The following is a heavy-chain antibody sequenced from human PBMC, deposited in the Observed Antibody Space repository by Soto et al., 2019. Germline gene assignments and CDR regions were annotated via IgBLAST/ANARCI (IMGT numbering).Heavy chain of an antibody. J-gene: IGHJ6*02. V-gene: IGHV3-30*18. CDR3: AKDPGVGTPLDRADHYYGMDV. CDR2: ISHGGGNY. CDR1: GFAFSSYG. D-gene: IGHD1-26*01. Sequence: QVQLVESGGXXVQPGRSLRLSCAASGFAFSSYGAHWVRQAPGKGLEWVSVISHGGGNYFHGDSVKGRISISRDNSKSSLYLQMNSLRAEDTAVYYCAKDPGVGTPLDRADHYYGMDVWGQGTTVTVSS.